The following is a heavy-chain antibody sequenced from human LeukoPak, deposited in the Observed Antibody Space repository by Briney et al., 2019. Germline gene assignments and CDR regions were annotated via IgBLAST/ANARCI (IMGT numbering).Heavy chain of an antibody. CDR2: ISSSGVGT. CDR3: AELGVTMIGGV. D-gene: IGHD3-10*02. V-gene: IGHV3-23*01. Sequence: GGSLRLSCAASGFKFHFYAMTWVRQAPGKGLEWVSGISSSGVGTYYADSVKGRFTISRDNAKNSLYLQMNSLRAEDTAVYYCAELGVTMIGGVWGKGTTVTISS. CDR1: GFKFHFYA. J-gene: IGHJ6*04.